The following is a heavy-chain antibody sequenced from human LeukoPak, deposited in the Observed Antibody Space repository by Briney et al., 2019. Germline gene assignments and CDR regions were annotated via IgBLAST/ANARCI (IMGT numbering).Heavy chain of an antibody. D-gene: IGHD6-13*01. CDR3: ARGGTAAGPISNWFDP. J-gene: IGHJ5*02. CDR2: FYHSGST. V-gene: IGHV4-38-2*02. CDR1: GYSISSGFY. Sequence: SETLSLTCTVSGYSISSGFYWGWIRQPPGKGLEWIGTFYHSGSTYYNPSLKSRVTLSVDTSKNQFSLNLSSVTAADTAVYFCARGGTAAGPISNWFDPWGQGLLVTVSS.